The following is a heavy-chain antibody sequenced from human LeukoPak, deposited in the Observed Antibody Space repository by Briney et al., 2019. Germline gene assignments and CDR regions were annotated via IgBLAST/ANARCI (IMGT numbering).Heavy chain of an antibody. CDR3: ARDSGYGDYVGTESFDY. Sequence: ASVKVSCKASGYTFTSYGISWVRQAPGQGLEWMGWISAYNGNTNYAQKPQGRVTMTTDTSTSTAYMELRSLRSDDTAVYYCARDSGYGDYVGTESFDYWGQGTLVTVSS. D-gene: IGHD4-17*01. CDR2: ISAYNGNT. J-gene: IGHJ4*02. CDR1: GYTFTSYG. V-gene: IGHV1-18*01.